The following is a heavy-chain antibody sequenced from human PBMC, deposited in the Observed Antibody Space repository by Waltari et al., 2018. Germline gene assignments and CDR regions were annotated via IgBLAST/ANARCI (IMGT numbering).Heavy chain of an antibody. D-gene: IGHD6-13*01. CDR3: ARDVSWAYET. Sequence: QVQLVQSGAEVKKPGASVKVSCKASGYAFIGYYVHWGRQAPGQGVEGMRWLNPVNGGTHYARKFQGRGTCTIDASINTVSLYLDSLRSAATAVYFCARDVSWAYETWGQGTLVTVSS. CDR1: GYAFIGYY. V-gene: IGHV1-2*07. J-gene: IGHJ5*02. CDR2: LNPVNGGT.